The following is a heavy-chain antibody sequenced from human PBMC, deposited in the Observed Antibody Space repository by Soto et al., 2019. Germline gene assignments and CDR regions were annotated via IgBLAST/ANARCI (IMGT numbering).Heavy chain of an antibody. CDR3: ARGEVRGLIATGLDY. J-gene: IGHJ4*02. V-gene: IGHV4-59*12. Sequence: PSETLSLTCNVSGGSFSSDHWGWIRQPPGKGLEWIGKINNSGITNYNPSLKSRATISVGTSKNQFSLKLTSVTAADTAVYYCARGEVRGLIATGLDYWGQGALVTVSS. D-gene: IGHD3-10*01. CDR1: GGSFSSDH. CDR2: INNSGIT.